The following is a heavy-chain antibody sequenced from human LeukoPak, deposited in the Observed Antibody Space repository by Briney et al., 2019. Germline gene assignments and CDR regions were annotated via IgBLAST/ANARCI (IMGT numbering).Heavy chain of an antibody. CDR1: GGSISSYY. V-gene: IGHV4-4*07. D-gene: IGHD2-2*01. J-gene: IGHJ4*02. CDR2: IYTSGST. Sequence: SETLSLTCTVSGGSISSYYWSWIRQPAGKGLEWIGRIYTSGSTNYNPSLKSRVTISVDTSKNQFSLKLSSVTAADTAVYYCARGRHPIVVVPAATFDYWGQGTLVTVSS. CDR3: ARGRHPIVVVPAATFDY.